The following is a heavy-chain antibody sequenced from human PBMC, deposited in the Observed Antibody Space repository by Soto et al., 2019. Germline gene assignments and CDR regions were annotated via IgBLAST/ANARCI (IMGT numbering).Heavy chain of an antibody. CDR1: GYSISRGYY. CDR2: IYHSGST. V-gene: IGHV4-38-2*02. Sequence: SETLSLTCSVSGYSISRGYYWGGIRQPPGKGLEWIGSIYHSGSTYYNPSLKSRVTISVDTSKNQFSLKLSSVTAADTAVYYCAREINAYYYGSGRPNDYWGQGTLVTVSS. CDR3: AREINAYYYGSGRPNDY. D-gene: IGHD3-10*01. J-gene: IGHJ4*02.